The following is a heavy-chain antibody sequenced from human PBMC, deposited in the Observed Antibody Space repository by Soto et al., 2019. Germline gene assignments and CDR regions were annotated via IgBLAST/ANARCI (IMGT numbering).Heavy chain of an antibody. CDR3: ARGYDILTGYYGFDP. V-gene: IGHV3-30*19. D-gene: IGHD3-9*01. Sequence: SLRLSCAASGFTFSSYGMHWVRQAPGKGLEWVAVISYDGSNKYYADSVKGRFTISRDNPKNTLYLQMNSLRAEDTAVYYCARGYDILTGYYGFDPWGQGTLVTVPQ. CDR1: GFTFSSYG. CDR2: ISYDGSNK. J-gene: IGHJ5*02.